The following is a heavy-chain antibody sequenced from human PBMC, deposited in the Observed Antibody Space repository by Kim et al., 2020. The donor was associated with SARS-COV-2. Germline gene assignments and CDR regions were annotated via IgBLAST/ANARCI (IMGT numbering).Heavy chain of an antibody. D-gene: IGHD6-13*01. CDR1: GFTFSIYA. Sequence: GGSLRLSCAASGFTFSIYAMSWVRQAPGKGLEWVSIISGSGDSTYYADSVMGRFTISRDNSKNTLYLQMNSLRAEDTAVYYCAKGLGDSIAAACTWSCLFDYWGQGTLVTVSS. CDR3: AKGLGDSIAAACTWSCLFDY. J-gene: IGHJ4*02. V-gene: IGHV3-23*01. CDR2: ISGSGDST.